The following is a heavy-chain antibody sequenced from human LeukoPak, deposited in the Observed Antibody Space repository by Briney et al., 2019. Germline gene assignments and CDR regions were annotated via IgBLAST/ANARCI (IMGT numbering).Heavy chain of an antibody. CDR1: GFTFSSYA. CDR2: ISGSGGST. V-gene: IGHV3-23*01. D-gene: IGHD6-19*01. Sequence: GGSLRLSCAASGFTFSSYAVSWVRQAPGKGLEWVSAISGSGGSTYYADSVKGRFTISRDNSKNTLYLQMNSLRAEDTAIYYCAKGSSSGGTRNWFDPWGQGTLVTVSS. J-gene: IGHJ5*02. CDR3: AKGSSSGGTRNWFDP.